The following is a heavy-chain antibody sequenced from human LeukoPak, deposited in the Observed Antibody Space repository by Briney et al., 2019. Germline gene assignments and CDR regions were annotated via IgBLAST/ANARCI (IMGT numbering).Heavy chain of an antibody. CDR3: ARVVDYYDSSAYFDALDI. D-gene: IGHD3-22*01. Sequence: PGGSLRLSCAASGFSFHDSGMTWVRQVPGKGLERVSGISWHSTNRGYADSVKGRFTISRDNAKNSLYLQMSSLRAEDTALYYCARVVDYYDSSAYFDALDIWGQGTMVTVSS. CDR1: GFSFHDSG. J-gene: IGHJ3*02. V-gene: IGHV3-20*04. CDR2: ISWHSTNR.